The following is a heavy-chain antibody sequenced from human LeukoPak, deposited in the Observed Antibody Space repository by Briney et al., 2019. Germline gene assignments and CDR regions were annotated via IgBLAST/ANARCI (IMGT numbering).Heavy chain of an antibody. V-gene: IGHV4-59*01. CDR3: ARDFTVTRAFDI. J-gene: IGHJ3*02. CDR2: IYYSGST. Sequence: SETLSLTCTVSGGSISSYYWSWIRQPPGKGLEWIGYIYYSGSTNYNPSLKSRVTISVDTSKNQFSLKLSSVTAADTAVYYCARDFTVTRAFDIWGQGTMVTVSS. CDR1: GGSISSYY. D-gene: IGHD4-17*01.